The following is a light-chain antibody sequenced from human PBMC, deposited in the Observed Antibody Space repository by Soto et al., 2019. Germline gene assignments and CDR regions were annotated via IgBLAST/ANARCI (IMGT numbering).Light chain of an antibody. Sequence: SDELSQPPSVSVAPGQTARFTCGGNSIGGKTVHWNQQKPGQAPVLVVYDDSDRPSGIPERFSGSNSGNTATLTISRVEAGDEADYYCQVWDSSSDLVFGGGTKLTVL. CDR3: QVWDSSSDLV. V-gene: IGLV3-21*02. CDR1: SIGGKT. J-gene: IGLJ3*02. CDR2: DDS.